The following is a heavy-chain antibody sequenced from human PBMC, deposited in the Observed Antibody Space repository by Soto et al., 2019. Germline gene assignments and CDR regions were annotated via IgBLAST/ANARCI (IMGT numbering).Heavy chain of an antibody. Sequence: GLEWMGGIIPIFGTANYAQKFQGRVTITADESTSTAYMELSSLRSEDTAVYYCARCMSNWNLPPYYYYGMDVWGQGTTVTVSS. V-gene: IGHV1-69*01. CDR2: IIPIFGTA. D-gene: IGHD1-20*01. CDR3: ARCMSNWNLPPYYYYGMDV. J-gene: IGHJ6*02.